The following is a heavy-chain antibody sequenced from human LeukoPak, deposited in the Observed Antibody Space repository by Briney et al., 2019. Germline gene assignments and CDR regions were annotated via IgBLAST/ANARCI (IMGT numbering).Heavy chain of an antibody. Sequence: GRFLRLSCAASGFTFSSYGMHWVRQAPGKGLEWVAVISYDGSNKYYADSVKGRFTISRDNSKNTLYLQMNSLRAEDTAVYYCAKDREGIQLWFTYYFDYWGQGALVTVSS. V-gene: IGHV3-30*18. J-gene: IGHJ4*02. CDR3: AKDREGIQLWFTYYFDY. D-gene: IGHD5-18*01. CDR1: GFTFSSYG. CDR2: ISYDGSNK.